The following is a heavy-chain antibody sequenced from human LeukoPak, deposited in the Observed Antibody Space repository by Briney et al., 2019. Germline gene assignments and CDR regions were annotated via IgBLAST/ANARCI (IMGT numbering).Heavy chain of an antibody. D-gene: IGHD3-22*01. CDR2: INPNSGGA. V-gene: IGHV1-2*02. Sequence: ASVKVSCKASGYTFTGYYMHWVRQAPGQGLEWMGWINPNSGGANYAQKSQGRVTMTRDTSISTAYMELSRLRSDDTAVYYCAAYYYDSSGYSDWGQGTLVTVSS. CDR1: GYTFTGYY. CDR3: AAYYYDSSGYSD. J-gene: IGHJ4*02.